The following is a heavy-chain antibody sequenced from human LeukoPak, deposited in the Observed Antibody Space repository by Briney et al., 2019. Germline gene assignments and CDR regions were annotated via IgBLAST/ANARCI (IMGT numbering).Heavy chain of an antibody. CDR2: IYSGGST. CDR1: GFTVSSNY. J-gene: IGHJ4*02. D-gene: IGHD4-17*01. Sequence: GGSLRLSCAASGFTVSSNYMSWGRQAPRKGLEWVSVIYSGGSTYYADSVKGRFTISRENSKNTLYLQMNSLRAEDTAVYYCARVDYGDYGFDYWGQGTLVTVSS. V-gene: IGHV3-66*01. CDR3: ARVDYGDYGFDY.